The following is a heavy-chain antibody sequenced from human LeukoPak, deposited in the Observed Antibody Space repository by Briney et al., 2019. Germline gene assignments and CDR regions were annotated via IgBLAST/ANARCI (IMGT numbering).Heavy chain of an antibody. Sequence: GGSLRLSCAASGITFSSYGMSWVRQAPGKGLEWVSSISSSSSYIYYADSVKGRFTISRDNAKNSLYLQMNSLRAEDTAVYYCARRSLDYCTNGVCYGAPGAFDIWGQGTMVTVSS. D-gene: IGHD2-8*01. CDR2: ISSSSSYI. CDR3: ARRSLDYCTNGVCYGAPGAFDI. V-gene: IGHV3-21*01. J-gene: IGHJ3*02. CDR1: GITFSSYG.